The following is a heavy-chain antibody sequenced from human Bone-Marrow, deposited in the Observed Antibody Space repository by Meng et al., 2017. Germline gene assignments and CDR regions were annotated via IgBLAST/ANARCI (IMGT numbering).Heavy chain of an antibody. CDR2: IYYSGST. Sequence: SETLSLTCTVSGGSISSSSYYWGWIRQPPGKGLEWIGSIYYSGSTYYNPSLKSRVTISVDTSKNQFSLKLSSVTAADTAVYYCATTLEASRIRDYFDYWGQGKRVTV. CDR1: GGSISSSSYY. CDR3: ATTLEASRIRDYFDY. D-gene: IGHD3-3*02. V-gene: IGHV4-39*07. J-gene: IGHJ4*02.